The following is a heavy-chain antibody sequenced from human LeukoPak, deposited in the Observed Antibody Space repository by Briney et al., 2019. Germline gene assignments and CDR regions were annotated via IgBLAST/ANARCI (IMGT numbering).Heavy chain of an antibody. J-gene: IGHJ4*02. CDR2: ISSSSSYI. V-gene: IGHV3-21*01. Sequence: AGGSLRLSCAASGFTVSTNYMSWVRQAPGKGLEWVSSISSSSSYIYYADSVKGRFTISRDNAKNSLYLQMNSLRAEDTAVYYCARFVGSSGWSRGSPFDYWGQGTLVTVSS. D-gene: IGHD6-19*01. CDR3: ARFVGSSGWSRGSPFDY. CDR1: GFTVSTNY.